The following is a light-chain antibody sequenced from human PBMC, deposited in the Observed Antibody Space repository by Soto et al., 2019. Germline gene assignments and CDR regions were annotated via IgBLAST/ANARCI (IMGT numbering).Light chain of an antibody. CDR2: DAS. J-gene: IGKJ4*01. CDR3: QQLNGHLELT. Sequence: DIQLTQSPSFLTAAVGDRVTITCRASQGISTYLAWYQQKLGKAPKLLIYDASTLQSGVPSRFSGSRSGTEFTLTISSLQPEDFATYYCQQLNGHLELTFGGGTKVDIK. V-gene: IGKV1-9*01. CDR1: QGISTY.